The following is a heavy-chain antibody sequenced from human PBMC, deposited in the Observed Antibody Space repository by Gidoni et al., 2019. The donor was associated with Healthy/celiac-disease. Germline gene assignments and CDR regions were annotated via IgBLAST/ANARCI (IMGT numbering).Heavy chain of an antibody. D-gene: IGHD4-17*01. CDR1: GFTFSSYS. V-gene: IGHV3-48*02. CDR3: ARDGDYGDYYGMDV. CDR2: ISSRSSTI. Sequence: EVQLVESGGGLVQPGGSLRLSCAASGFTFSSYSMNWVRQAPGKGLEWVSYISSRSSTIYYADSVKGRFTISRDNAKNSLYLQMNSLRDEDTAVYYCARDGDYGDYYGMDVWGQGTTVTVSS. J-gene: IGHJ6*02.